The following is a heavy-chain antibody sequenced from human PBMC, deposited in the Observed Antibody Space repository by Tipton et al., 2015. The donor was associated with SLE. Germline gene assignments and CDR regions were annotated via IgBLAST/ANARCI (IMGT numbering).Heavy chain of an antibody. D-gene: IGHD2-15*01. CDR2: IYYSGST. J-gene: IGHJ5*02. Sequence: GLVKPSETLSLTCSVSNGSIGSDYWTWIRQPPGKGLEWIGYIYYSGSTNYNPSLKSRVTISVDTSKHLFSLKLSSVTAADTAVYYCARGPDIVVVVAAGWFDPWGQGTLVTVSS. CDR3: ARGPDIVVVVAAGWFDP. V-gene: IGHV4-59*01. CDR1: NGSIGSDY.